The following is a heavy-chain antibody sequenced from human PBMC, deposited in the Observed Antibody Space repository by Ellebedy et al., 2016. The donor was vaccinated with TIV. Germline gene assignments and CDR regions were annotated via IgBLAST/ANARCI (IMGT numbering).Heavy chain of an antibody. Sequence: SVKVSCXASGGTFSSYAISWVRQAPGQGLEWMGGIIPIFGTANYAQKFQGRVTITADESTSTAYMELSSLRSEDTAVYYCARSPFRYGDSTAEFDYWGQGTLVTVSS. D-gene: IGHD4-17*01. CDR1: GGTFSSYA. CDR2: IIPIFGTA. CDR3: ARSPFRYGDSTAEFDY. V-gene: IGHV1-69*13. J-gene: IGHJ4*02.